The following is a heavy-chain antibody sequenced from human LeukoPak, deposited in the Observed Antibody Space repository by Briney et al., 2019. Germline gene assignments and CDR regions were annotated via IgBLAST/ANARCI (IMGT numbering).Heavy chain of an antibody. V-gene: IGHV3-48*03. CDR1: GFTFSRYE. CDR3: ARKYYYGSGSYDLCYFDY. J-gene: IGHJ4*02. Sequence: GGTLRLSCAASGFTFSRYELNRLRQPPGGKLGGCSWITYRGSTIYYADSVKGRFTISRDKAKNSLYLQINSLRAEDTAVYYGARKYYYGSGSYDLCYFDYWGQGTLVTVSS. D-gene: IGHD3-10*01. CDR2: ITYRGSTI.